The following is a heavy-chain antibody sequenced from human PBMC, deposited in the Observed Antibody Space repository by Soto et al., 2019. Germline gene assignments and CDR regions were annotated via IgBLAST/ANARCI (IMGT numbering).Heavy chain of an antibody. CDR1: GFTVSTNY. J-gene: IGHJ5*02. CDR3: VRHQGYSHH. V-gene: IGHV3-66*04. CDR2: IYSGGST. Sequence: EVQLVESGGGLVQPGGSLRLYSAASGFTVSTNYMRWVRQAPGKGLEWVAVIYSGGSTYYADSVKGRFTISRDNSKNTLYLQRNRLRAEDTAVYYCVRHQGYSHHWGQGTLVTVSS. D-gene: IGHD4-4*01.